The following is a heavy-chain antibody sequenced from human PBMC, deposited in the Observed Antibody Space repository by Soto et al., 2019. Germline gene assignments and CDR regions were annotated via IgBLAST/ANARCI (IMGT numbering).Heavy chain of an antibody. V-gene: IGHV4-4*08. CDR3: AREVVGNTWPGIFDS. J-gene: IGHJ4*02. Sequence: QEQLRESGPGLVKPSETLSLTSSISDDSIGPYYWTWIRQTPRKELQWIGYVYTSGSTKYNSSLKSRVTISLDASNSQFSLTMSSVTAADTGVYYCAREVVGNTWPGIFDSWGRGTLVVVSS. CDR1: DDSIGPYY. CDR2: VYTSGST.